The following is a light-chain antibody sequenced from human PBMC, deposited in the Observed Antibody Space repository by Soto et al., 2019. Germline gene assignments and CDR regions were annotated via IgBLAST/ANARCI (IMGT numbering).Light chain of an antibody. V-gene: IGLV2-14*01. CDR2: EVS. CDR1: SSDVGGYNY. CDR3: SSYTSSSTRV. J-gene: IGLJ2*01. Sequence: QSAPTQPPSVSGSPGQSITISCTGTSSDVGGYNYVSWYQQHPGKAPKLMIYEVSNRPSGVSNRFSGSKSGNTASLTISGLQAEDEADYYCSSYTSSSTRVFGGGTKLTVL.